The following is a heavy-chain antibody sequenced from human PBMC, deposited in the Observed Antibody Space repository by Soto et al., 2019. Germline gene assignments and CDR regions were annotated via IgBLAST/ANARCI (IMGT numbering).Heavy chain of an antibody. CDR2: IYYSGST. J-gene: IGHJ5*02. D-gene: IGHD3-3*01. CDR1: GGSISSSSYY. V-gene: IGHV4-39*01. CDR3: ARHEWPRWSNWFDP. Sequence: SETLSLTCTVSGGSISSSSYYWGWIRQPPGKGLEWIGSIYYSGSTYYNPSLKSRVTISVDTSKNQFSLKLSSVTAADTAVYYCARHEWPRWSNWFDPWGQGTLVTVSS.